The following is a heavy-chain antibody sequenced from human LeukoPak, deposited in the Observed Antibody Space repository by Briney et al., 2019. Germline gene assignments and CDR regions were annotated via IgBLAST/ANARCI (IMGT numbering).Heavy chain of an antibody. CDR1: GDTNSSYH. D-gene: IGHD4-23*01. CDR3: VRGGGNLPHY. J-gene: IGHJ4*02. Sequence: PSGTLSLTCTVSGDTNSSYHWRWIRQPPGKTLEWIGYIHSSGRTNYNPSLKSRVTMSVDTSKNQFSLKLSSVTAADTAVYYCVRGGGNLPHYWGQGTLVTVSS. V-gene: IGHV4-59*01. CDR2: IHSSGRT.